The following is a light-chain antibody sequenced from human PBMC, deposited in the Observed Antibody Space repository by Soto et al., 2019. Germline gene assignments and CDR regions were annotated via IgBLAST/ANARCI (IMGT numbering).Light chain of an antibody. Sequence: EIVMTQSPVTLSVSPGERATLPCRASQSVRSNLAWYQQKPGQAPRLLMYDASTRATGIPARFSGSGSGTEFTLTISSLQPEDFAVYYCQQYNNWPPWTFGQGTKVDIK. CDR3: QQYNNWPPWT. J-gene: IGKJ1*01. CDR2: DAS. CDR1: QSVRSN. V-gene: IGKV3-15*01.